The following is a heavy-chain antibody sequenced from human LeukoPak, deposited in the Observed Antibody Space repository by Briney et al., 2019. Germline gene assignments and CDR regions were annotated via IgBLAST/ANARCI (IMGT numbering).Heavy chain of an antibody. CDR1: GFTFINYG. Sequence: QAGGSLRLSCAASGFTFINYGMSWVRQAPGKGLEWVSAISGSGGSTYYVDSVKGRFTISRDNSKNTLYLQMNSLRAEDTAVYYCAKTYYDSSGYYYDDPLDYWGQGTLVTVSS. D-gene: IGHD3-22*01. CDR2: ISGSGGST. CDR3: AKTYYDSSGYYYDDPLDY. J-gene: IGHJ4*02. V-gene: IGHV3-23*01.